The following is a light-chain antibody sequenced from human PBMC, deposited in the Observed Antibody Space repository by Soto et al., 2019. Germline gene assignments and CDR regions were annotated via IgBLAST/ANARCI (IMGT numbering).Light chain of an antibody. CDR1: QSLSSY. V-gene: IGKV3-11*01. J-gene: IGKJ5*01. Sequence: VLTQSIDTLCLWPGERATLSCRDSQSLSSYLAWYQQKPGQAPRLLIYDASNRATGIPARFSASGSGTDFTLTISSLEPEDFAVYYCQQRSNWPITSCQGTRLE. CDR2: DAS. CDR3: QQRSNWPIT.